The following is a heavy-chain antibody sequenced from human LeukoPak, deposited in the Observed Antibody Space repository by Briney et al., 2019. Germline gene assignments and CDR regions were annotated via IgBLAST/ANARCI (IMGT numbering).Heavy chain of an antibody. CDR2: INPSGGST. J-gene: IGHJ4*02. V-gene: IGHV1-46*01. Sequence: ASVKVSCKASGYMFTSYYMHWVRQAPGQGLEWMGIINPSGGSTTYAQKFQGRVTLTRDTSTSTVYMELSSLRSEDTALYYCARTADGNKTPVFDYWGQGTLVTVSS. D-gene: IGHD2/OR15-2a*01. CDR1: GYMFTSYY. CDR3: ARTADGNKTPVFDY.